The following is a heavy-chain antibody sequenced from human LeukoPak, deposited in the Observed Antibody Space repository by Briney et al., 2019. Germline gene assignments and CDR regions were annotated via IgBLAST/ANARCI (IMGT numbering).Heavy chain of an antibody. J-gene: IGHJ5*02. CDR1: GYTFSSFD. CDR3: ARGRFRRANWFDP. D-gene: IGHD1-26*01. Sequence: ASVKVSCKASGYTFSSFDIHWVRQATGQGLEWTGWMNPNSGNAGYTQKFQGRLTITRNTSITTAYMELSSLRSEDTAVYYCARGRFRRANWFDPWGQGTLVTVSS. CDR2: MNPNSGNA. V-gene: IGHV1-8*03.